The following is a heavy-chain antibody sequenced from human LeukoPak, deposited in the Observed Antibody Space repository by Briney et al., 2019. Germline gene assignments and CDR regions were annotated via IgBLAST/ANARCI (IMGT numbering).Heavy chain of an antibody. V-gene: IGHV4-34*01. CDR2: IHHSGST. CDR3: ARQRSDTTMGLIDY. D-gene: IGHD5-18*01. J-gene: IGHJ4*02. CDR1: VGSFSGYY. Sequence: SETLSLTCAVYVGSFSGYYWSWIRQSPGKGLEWIGEIHHSGSTKYNPSLKSRVTISVDTSKNQFSLKLSSVTAADTAVYYCARQRSDTTMGLIDYWGQGALVTVSS.